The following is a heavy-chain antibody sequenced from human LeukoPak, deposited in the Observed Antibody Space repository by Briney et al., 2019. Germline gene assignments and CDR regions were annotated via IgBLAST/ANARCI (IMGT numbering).Heavy chain of an antibody. D-gene: IGHD3-3*01. V-gene: IGHV3-74*01. CDR2: INSDGSST. J-gene: IGHJ4*02. Sequence: GGSLRLSCAASGFTFSSYWMYWVRQAPGKGLVWVSRINSDGSSTSYADSVKGRFTISRDNAKNTLYLQMNSLRAEDTAVYYCARGSYYDFWSGRHTPTDYWGQGTLVTVSS. CDR1: GFTFSSYW. CDR3: ARGSYYDFWSGRHTPTDY.